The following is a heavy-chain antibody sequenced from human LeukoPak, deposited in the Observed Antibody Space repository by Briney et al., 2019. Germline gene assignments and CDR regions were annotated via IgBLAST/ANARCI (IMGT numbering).Heavy chain of an antibody. J-gene: IGHJ4*02. Sequence: ASVKVSCKASGYTFTSYGISWVRQAPGQGLEWMGWISAYNGNTNYAQKLQGRVTMTTDTSTSTAYMALRSLRSDDTAVYYCARTTVDIVVVPAAQIVDYWGQGTLVTVSS. CDR3: ARTTVDIVVVPAAQIVDY. D-gene: IGHD2-2*03. CDR2: ISAYNGNT. CDR1: GYTFTSYG. V-gene: IGHV1-18*01.